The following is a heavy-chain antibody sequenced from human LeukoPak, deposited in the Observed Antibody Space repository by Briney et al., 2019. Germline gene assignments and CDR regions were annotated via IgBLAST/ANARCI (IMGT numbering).Heavy chain of an antibody. CDR1: GFTFSSYA. J-gene: IGHJ4*02. Sequence: GRSLRLSCAASGFTFSSYAMPWVRQAPGKGLEWVAVISYDGSNKYYADSVKGRFTISRDNSKNTLYLQMNSLRAEDTAVYYCARDPRGGGDRLIDYWGQGTLVTVSS. V-gene: IGHV3-30*04. D-gene: IGHD2-21*02. CDR3: ARDPRGGGDRLIDY. CDR2: ISYDGSNK.